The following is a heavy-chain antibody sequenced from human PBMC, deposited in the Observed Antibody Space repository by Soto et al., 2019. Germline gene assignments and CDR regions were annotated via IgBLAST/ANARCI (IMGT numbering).Heavy chain of an antibody. CDR3: ARLEASITIFGVVPYFDY. V-gene: IGHV4-39*01. Sequence: SETLSLTCTVSGGSISSSSYYWGWIRQPPGKGLEWIGSIYYSGSTYYNPSLKSRVTISLDTSKNQFSLRLNSVTAADTAVYYCARLEASITIFGVVPYFDYLGQGTLVTVSS. J-gene: IGHJ4*02. CDR2: IYYSGST. CDR1: GGSISSSSYY. D-gene: IGHD3-3*01.